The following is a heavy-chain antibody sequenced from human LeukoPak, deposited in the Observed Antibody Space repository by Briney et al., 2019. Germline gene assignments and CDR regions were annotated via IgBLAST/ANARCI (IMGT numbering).Heavy chain of an antibody. V-gene: IGHV4-30-4*08. Sequence: SQTLSLTCSVSGGSISSGDYYWSWIRQPPGKGLEWIGYIYCSGSTYYNPSLKSRVTISVDTSKNQFSLKLSSVTAADTAVYYCARALYSSSSSEYFDYWGQGTTVTVSS. CDR2: IYCSGST. CDR1: GGSISSGDYY. D-gene: IGHD6-6*01. J-gene: IGHJ4*03. CDR3: ARALYSSSSSEYFDY.